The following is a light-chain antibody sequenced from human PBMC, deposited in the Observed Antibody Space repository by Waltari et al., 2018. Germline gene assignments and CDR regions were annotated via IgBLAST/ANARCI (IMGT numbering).Light chain of an antibody. V-gene: IGKV3-11*01. J-gene: IGKJ4*01. CDR3: QQRSNWPPT. CDR1: QSVSRY. Sequence: ETVLTQSPATLSLSPGERATLSCRASQSVSRYLAWYQQKPGQAPRLLIYDASNRAPGIPARLSGSGSGTAFTRTISSLEPEDFAVYYCQQRSNWPPTFGGGTKVEIK. CDR2: DAS.